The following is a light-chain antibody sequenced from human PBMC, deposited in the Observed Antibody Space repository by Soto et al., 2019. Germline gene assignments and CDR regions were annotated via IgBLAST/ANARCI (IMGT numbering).Light chain of an antibody. Sequence: EILMTQSPATLSVSPGERATLSCRASQSISSSLVWYQQKPGQAPRLLIYGPSTRATGIPARFSGSGSGTEFTLTSSGPQSEDVAVYYCQQYDRWPGTFGQGTKVEIK. CDR2: GPS. J-gene: IGKJ1*01. CDR3: QQYDRWPGT. CDR1: QSISSS. V-gene: IGKV3-15*01.